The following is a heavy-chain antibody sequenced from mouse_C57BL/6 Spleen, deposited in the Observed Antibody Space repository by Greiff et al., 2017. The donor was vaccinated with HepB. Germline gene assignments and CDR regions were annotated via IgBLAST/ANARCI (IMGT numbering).Heavy chain of an antibody. CDR3: ARHRGLGGDWYFDV. V-gene: IGHV5-6*01. CDR1: GFTFSSYG. D-gene: IGHD4-1*01. Sequence: EVMLVESGGDLVKPGGSLKLSCAASGFTFSSYGMSWVRQTPDKRLEWVATISSGGSYTYYPDSVKGRFTISRDNAKNTLYLQMSSLKSEDTAMYYCARHRGLGGDWYFDVWGTGTTVTVSS. J-gene: IGHJ1*03. CDR2: ISSGGSYT.